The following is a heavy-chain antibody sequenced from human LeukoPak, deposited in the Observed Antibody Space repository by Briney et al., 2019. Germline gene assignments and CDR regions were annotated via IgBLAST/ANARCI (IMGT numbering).Heavy chain of an antibody. CDR3: ASRGQLGRAGDY. D-gene: IGHD6-6*01. CDR1: GGSFSGYY. Sequence: SQTLSLTCAVYGGSFSGYYWSWIRQPPGKGLEWIGEINHSGSTNYNPSLKSRVTISGDTSKNQFSLKLSSVTAADTAVYYCASRGQLGRAGDYWGQGILVTVSS. J-gene: IGHJ4*02. CDR2: INHSGST. V-gene: IGHV4-34*01.